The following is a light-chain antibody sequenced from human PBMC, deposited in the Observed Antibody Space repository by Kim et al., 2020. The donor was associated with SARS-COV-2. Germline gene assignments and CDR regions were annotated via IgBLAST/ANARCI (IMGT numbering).Light chain of an antibody. CDR3: NSRDSSGNHLEWV. V-gene: IGLV3-19*01. J-gene: IGLJ3*02. CDR2: GKN. CDR1: SLRSYY. Sequence: GQAVRITSQGDSLRSYYASWYQQKPGQGPVLVIYGKNNRPSGIPDRFSGSSSGNTASLTITGAQAEDEADYYCNSRDSSGNHLEWVFGGGTQLTVL.